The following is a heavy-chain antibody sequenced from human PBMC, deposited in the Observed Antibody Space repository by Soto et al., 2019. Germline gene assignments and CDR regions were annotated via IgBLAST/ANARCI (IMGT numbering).Heavy chain of an antibody. CDR2: IKEDGSER. J-gene: IGHJ4*02. CDR1: GFTYSSHW. V-gene: IGHV3-7*01. Sequence: GGSLRLSCAASGFTYSSHWMSWVRQAPGKGLEWVANIKEDGSERYYADSVKGRFTISRDNAKNSLYLQMNSLRAEDTALYYCARNTIDYWGQGTLVTVSS. D-gene: IGHD3-3*01. CDR3: ARNTIDY.